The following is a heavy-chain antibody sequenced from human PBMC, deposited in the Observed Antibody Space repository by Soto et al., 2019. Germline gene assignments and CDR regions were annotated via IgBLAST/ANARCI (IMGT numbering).Heavy chain of an antibody. CDR1: GFTFSNAW. J-gene: IGHJ6*02. V-gene: IGHV3-15*07. CDR3: TSTPILHIVATTDYYYYGMDV. D-gene: IGHD5-12*01. CDR2: IKSKTDGGTT. Sequence: GGSLRLSCAASGFTFSNAWMNWVRQAPGKGLEWVGRIKSKTDGGTTDYAAPVKGRFTISRDDSKNTLYLQMNSLKTEDTAVYYCTSTPILHIVATTDYYYYGMDVWGQGTTVTVSS.